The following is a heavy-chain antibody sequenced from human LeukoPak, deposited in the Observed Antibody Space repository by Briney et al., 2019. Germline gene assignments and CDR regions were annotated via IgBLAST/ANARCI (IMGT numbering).Heavy chain of an antibody. J-gene: IGHJ4*02. Sequence: GGSLRLSCAASGFTLSSYAMSWVRQAPGKGLEWVSAISGSGGSTYYADSVKGRFTISRDNSKNTPYLQMNSLRAEDTAVYYCAKALYYYGSGYDYWGQGTLVTVSS. CDR3: AKALYYYGSGYDY. CDR2: ISGSGGST. CDR1: GFTLSSYA. V-gene: IGHV3-23*01. D-gene: IGHD3-10*01.